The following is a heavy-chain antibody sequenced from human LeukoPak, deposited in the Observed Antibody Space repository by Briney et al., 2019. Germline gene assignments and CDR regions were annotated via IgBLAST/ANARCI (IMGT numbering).Heavy chain of an antibody. CDR2: IKSKTDGGTT. Sequence: GGSLRLSCAASGFTFSSNAMTWVRQAPGKGLEWVGRIKSKTDGGTTDYAAPVKGRFTISRDDSKNTLYLQMNSLKIEDTAVYYCTTEDIVVVVGAYDPWGQGTLVTVSS. J-gene: IGHJ5*02. CDR3: TTEDIVVVVGAYDP. V-gene: IGHV3-15*01. CDR1: GFTFSSNA. D-gene: IGHD2-15*01.